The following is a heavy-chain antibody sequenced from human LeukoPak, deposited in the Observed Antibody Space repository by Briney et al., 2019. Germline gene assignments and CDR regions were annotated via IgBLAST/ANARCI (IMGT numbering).Heavy chain of an antibody. CDR1: GGSFSGYY. Sequence: PSETLSLTCAVYGGSFSGYYWSWIRQPPGKGLEWIGRIYTSGSTNYNPSLKSRVTISVDTSKNQFSLKLSSVTAADTAVYYCARGSRSAMVLSWGQGTLVTVSS. J-gene: IGHJ5*02. CDR3: ARGSRSAMVLS. V-gene: IGHV4-4*08. CDR2: IYTSGST. D-gene: IGHD5-18*01.